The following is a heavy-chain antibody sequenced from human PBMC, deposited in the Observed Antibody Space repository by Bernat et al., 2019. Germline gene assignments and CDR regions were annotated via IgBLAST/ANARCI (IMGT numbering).Heavy chain of an antibody. V-gene: IGHV4-30-4*01. Sequence: QVQLQESGPGLVKPSQTLSLTCTVSGGSISSGDYYWSWIRQPPGKGLEWIGYIYYSGSTYYNPSLKSRVTISVDTSKNQFSLKLSSVTAADTAVYYCASREGLSGYSYGYLSNRDSDYWGQGTLVTVSS. CDR2: IYYSGST. D-gene: IGHD5-18*01. CDR3: ASREGLSGYSYGYLSNRDSDY. CDR1: GGSISSGDYY. J-gene: IGHJ4*02.